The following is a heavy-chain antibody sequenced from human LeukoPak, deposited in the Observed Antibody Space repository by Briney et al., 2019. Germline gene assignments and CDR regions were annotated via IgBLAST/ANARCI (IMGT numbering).Heavy chain of an antibody. CDR3: ARGRYCSSTSCPIDY. V-gene: IGHV3-48*02. J-gene: IGHJ4*02. D-gene: IGHD2-2*01. CDR1: GFTFSSYS. Sequence: GGSLRLSCAASGFTFSSYSMNWVRQAPGKGLEWVSYISSSSSTIYYADSVKGRFTISRDNAKNSLYLQMNSLRDEDTVVYYCARGRYCSSTSCPIDYWGQGTLVTVSS. CDR2: ISSSSSTI.